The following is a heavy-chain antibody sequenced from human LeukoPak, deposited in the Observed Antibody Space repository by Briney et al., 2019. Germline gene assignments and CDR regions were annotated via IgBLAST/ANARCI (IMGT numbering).Heavy chain of an antibody. D-gene: IGHD4-17*01. CDR2: IYYSGST. J-gene: IGHJ5*02. Sequence: SETLSLTCTVSGGSISSYYWSWIRQPPGKGLEWIGYIYYSGSTNYNPSLKSRVTISVDTSKNQFSLKLSSVTAADTAVYYCAREAHGDYLSWFDPWGQGTLVTVSS. CDR3: AREAHGDYLSWFDP. CDR1: GGSISSYY. V-gene: IGHV4-59*01.